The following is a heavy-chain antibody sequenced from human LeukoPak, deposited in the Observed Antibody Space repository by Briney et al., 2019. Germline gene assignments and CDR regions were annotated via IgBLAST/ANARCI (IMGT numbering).Heavy chain of an antibody. CDR1: RGSISSPNYY. CDR3: ARGGYYGWGNDFGFDP. J-gene: IGHJ5*02. D-gene: IGHD3-10*01. CDR2: IFYSGTT. V-gene: IGHV4-39*07. Sequence: SETLSLICSVSRGSISSPNYYWGWIRQPPGKGLEWIGNIFYSGTTYYNPSLPSLKSRVTILIDTSKNQFSLRLRSVTAADTAVYYCARGGYYGWGNDFGFDPWGQGTLVTVSS.